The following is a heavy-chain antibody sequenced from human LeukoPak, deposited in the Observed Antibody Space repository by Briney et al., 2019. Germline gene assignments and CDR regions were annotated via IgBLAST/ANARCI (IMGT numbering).Heavy chain of an antibody. CDR1: GGSISRGDYY. J-gene: IGHJ5*02. V-gene: IGHV4-30-4*01. Sequence: SETLSLTCTVSGGSISRGDYYGSWIRQPPGKGLEWIGYIYYSGSTYYKPSLKSRVTISVDTSKNQFSLKLSSVTAADTAVYYCARRGTCRDNWFDPWGQGTLVTVSS. CDR2: IYYSGST. D-gene: IGHD1-7*01. CDR3: ARRGTCRDNWFDP.